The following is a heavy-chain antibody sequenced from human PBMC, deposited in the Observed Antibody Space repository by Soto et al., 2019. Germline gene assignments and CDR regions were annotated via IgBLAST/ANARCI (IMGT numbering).Heavy chain of an antibody. CDR1: GFTFSSYW. Sequence: EVQLVESGGGLVQPGGSLRLSCTASGFTFSSYWMSWVRQAPRKGLEWVANIKHDGSEKNYVDSVKGRFTISTDNAKNSVFLQMNSLRAEDTAVYYCARQGGRRTYYYYYGMDVWGQGTTVTVSS. D-gene: IGHD3-16*01. V-gene: IGHV3-7*01. CDR3: ARQGGRRTYYYYYGMDV. CDR2: IKHDGSEK. J-gene: IGHJ6*02.